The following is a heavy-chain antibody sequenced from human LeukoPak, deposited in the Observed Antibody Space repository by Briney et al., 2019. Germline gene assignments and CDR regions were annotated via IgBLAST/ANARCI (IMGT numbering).Heavy chain of an antibody. J-gene: IGHJ5*02. CDR2: IYYSGST. CDR3: AREDRAYYYGSGSSLWFDP. Sequence: SQTLSLTCTVSGGSISSYYWSWIRQPPGKGLEWIGYIYYSGSTNYNPSLKSRVTISVDTSKNQFSLKLSSVTAADTAVYYCAREDRAYYYGSGSSLWFDPWGQGTLVTVSS. D-gene: IGHD3-10*01. V-gene: IGHV4-59*01. CDR1: GGSISSYY.